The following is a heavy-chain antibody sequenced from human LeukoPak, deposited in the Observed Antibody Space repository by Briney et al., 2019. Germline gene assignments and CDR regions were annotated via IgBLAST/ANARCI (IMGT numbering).Heavy chain of an antibody. CDR3: ARDPRSYYDFWRGYPWWHAFDI. CDR2: IYYSGST. CDR1: GDSISSGDYY. J-gene: IGHJ3*02. Sequence: PSQTLSLTCTVSGDSISSGDYYWSWIRQPPGKGLEWIGYIYYSGSTYYNPSLKSRVTISVDTSKNQFSLKLSSVTAADTAVYYCARDPRSYYDFWRGYPWWHAFDIWGQGTMVTVSS. V-gene: IGHV4-30-4*01. D-gene: IGHD3-3*01.